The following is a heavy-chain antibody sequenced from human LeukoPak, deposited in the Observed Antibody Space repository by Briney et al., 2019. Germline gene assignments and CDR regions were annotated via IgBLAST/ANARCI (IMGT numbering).Heavy chain of an antibody. CDR1: GFTFSDYY. CDR3: ARDGTMVRGVIIYYYMDV. J-gene: IGHJ6*03. V-gene: IGHV3-11*01. CDR2: ISSSGSTI. D-gene: IGHD3-10*01. Sequence: GGSLRLSRAASGFTFSDYYMSWIRQAPGKGLEWVSYISSSGSTIYYADSVKGRFTISRDNAKNSLYLQMNSLRAEDTAVYYCARDGTMVRGVIIYYYMDVWGKGTTVTVSS.